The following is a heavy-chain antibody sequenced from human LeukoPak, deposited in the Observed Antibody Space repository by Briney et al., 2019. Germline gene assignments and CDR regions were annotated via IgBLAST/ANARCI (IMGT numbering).Heavy chain of an antibody. CDR1: GFTFSDRD. CDR2: SRNKAKSHTT. D-gene: IGHD5-18*01. Sequence: GGSLRLSCAASGFTFSDRDMGWVRQAPGKGLEWVGRSRNKAKSHTTEYAASVKGRFTISRDNSNNSVWLQMNSLKTEDTAVYYCALWSYYYYGLDVWGQGTTVTVSS. J-gene: IGHJ6*02. CDR3: ALWSYYYYGLDV. V-gene: IGHV3-72*01.